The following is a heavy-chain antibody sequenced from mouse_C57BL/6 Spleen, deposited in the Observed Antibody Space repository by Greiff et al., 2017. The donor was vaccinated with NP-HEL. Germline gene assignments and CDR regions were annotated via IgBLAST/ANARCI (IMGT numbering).Heavy chain of an antibody. CDR2: IDPSDSET. Sequence: QVQLQQPGAELVRPGSSVKLSCKASGYTFTSYWMHWVKQRPIQGLEWIGNIDPSDSETHYYQKFKDKATLTVDKSSSTAYMQLSSLTSEDSAVYYCAREDYDGAWFAYWGQGTLVTVSA. J-gene: IGHJ3*01. V-gene: IGHV1-52*01. D-gene: IGHD2-4*01. CDR3: AREDYDGAWFAY. CDR1: GYTFTSYW.